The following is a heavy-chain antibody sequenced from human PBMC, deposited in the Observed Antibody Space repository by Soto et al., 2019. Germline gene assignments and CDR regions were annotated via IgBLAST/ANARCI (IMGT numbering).Heavy chain of an antibody. CDR3: ANNRGYNYRGYTGDLPTKWDY. D-gene: IGHD5-12*01. Sequence: IRPGESLKISCLGSGYTFTSCWIGWVRQMPEKGLEWVGIIYPADSDTRYSPSFQGQVTISVDKSINTAYLQWSSLKASDTAIYFCANNRGYNYRGYTGDLPTKWDYWGQGTPVTVSS. V-gene: IGHV5-51*01. CDR2: IYPADSDT. CDR1: GYTFTSCW. J-gene: IGHJ4*02.